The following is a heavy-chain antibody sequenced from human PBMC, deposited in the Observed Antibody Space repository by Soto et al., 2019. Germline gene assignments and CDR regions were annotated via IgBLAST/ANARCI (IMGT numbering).Heavy chain of an antibody. V-gene: IGHV3-23*01. D-gene: IGHD3-22*01. CDR2: ISGSGGST. Sequence: PGGSVRLSCAASGFTFSSYAMSWVRQAPGKGLEWVSAISGSGGSTYYADSVKGRFTISRDNSKNTLYLQMNSLRAEDTAVYYCAKDVGSMIVVVITYFDYWGQGTLVTVYS. CDR1: GFTFSSYA. J-gene: IGHJ4*02. CDR3: AKDVGSMIVVVITYFDY.